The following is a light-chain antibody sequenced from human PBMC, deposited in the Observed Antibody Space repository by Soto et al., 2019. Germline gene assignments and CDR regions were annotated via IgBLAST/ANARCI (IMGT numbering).Light chain of an antibody. Sequence: QSALTQPRSVSGYPGQSVTISCTGTSSDVGGYNYVSWYQQHPGKAPKLMIYDVSKRPSGVPDRFSGSKSGNTASLTISGLQAEDDADDYCCSYAGSYTLEVFGGGTKLTVL. CDR2: DVS. J-gene: IGLJ3*02. V-gene: IGLV2-11*01. CDR1: SSDVGGYNY. CDR3: CSYAGSYTLEV.